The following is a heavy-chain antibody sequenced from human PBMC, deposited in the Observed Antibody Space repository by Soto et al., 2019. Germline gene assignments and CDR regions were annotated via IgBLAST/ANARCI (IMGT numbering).Heavy chain of an antibody. D-gene: IGHD3-22*01. CDR1: GGLFSSYA. CDR2: IIPVFDTV. Sequence: QEQLVQSGAEVKKSGSSVKVSCKDTGGLFSSYAVSWVRQAPGQGLEWMGGIIPVFDTVYYAQKFQGRVTSTADESTSTAYMELSSLRSEYTAMYYCARGGSGYVWFNEFWGQGTLVTVSS. V-gene: IGHV1-69*01. J-gene: IGHJ4*02. CDR3: ARGGSGYVWFNEF.